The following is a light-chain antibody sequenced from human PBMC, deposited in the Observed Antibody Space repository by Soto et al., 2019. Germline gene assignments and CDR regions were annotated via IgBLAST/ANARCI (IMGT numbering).Light chain of an antibody. V-gene: IGKV4-1*01. CDR1: QSILSSSNNKNY. Sequence: DIVMTQSPDSLAVSLGERATINCKSSQSILSSSNNKNYLAWFQQQPGQPPKLLIYWASTRESGVPDRFSGSGSETDFTRTISSLQAEDVAVYYCHQYYSSVVTLGQGTRLEIK. CDR2: WAS. CDR3: HQYYSSVVT. J-gene: IGKJ5*01.